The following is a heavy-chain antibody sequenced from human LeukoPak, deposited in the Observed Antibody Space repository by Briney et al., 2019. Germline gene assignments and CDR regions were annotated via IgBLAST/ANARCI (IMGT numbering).Heavy chain of an antibody. CDR2: MKSKTDGGAT. CDR1: GFTFSNAW. V-gene: IGHV3-15*01. J-gene: IGHJ4*02. Sequence: PGGSLRLSCVASGFTFSNAWMSWVRQAPGKGLEWVGRMKSKTDGGATDYAAPVKGRFTISRDDSKNTLYLQMSSLKTEDIAVYYCTTERGGASWYEYYFDYWGQGTLVTVSS. D-gene: IGHD6-13*01. CDR3: TTERGGASWYEYYFDY.